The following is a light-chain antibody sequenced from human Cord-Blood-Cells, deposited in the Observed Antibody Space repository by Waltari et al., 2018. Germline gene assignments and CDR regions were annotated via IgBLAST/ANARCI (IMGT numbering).Light chain of an antibody. V-gene: IGKV2-30*02. CDR1: QSLVHSDGNTY. Sequence: DVVMTQSPLSLPVTLGQPASISCRSSQSLVHSDGNTYLNWFQQRPGQSPRRLIYKVSNRDSGVPDRFSGSESGTDFTLKISRVEAEDVGVYYCMQGTHWPLFGQGTKLEIK. J-gene: IGKJ2*01. CDR2: KVS. CDR3: MQGTHWPL.